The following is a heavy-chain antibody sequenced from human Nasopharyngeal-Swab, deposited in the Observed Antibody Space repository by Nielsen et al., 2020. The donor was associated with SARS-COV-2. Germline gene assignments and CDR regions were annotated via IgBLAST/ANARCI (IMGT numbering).Heavy chain of an antibody. D-gene: IGHD2-2*01. J-gene: IGHJ4*02. CDR3: ARDRRGGYCSSTSCYGNDY. Sequence: WVRQAPGQGLEWMGWISAYNGNTNYAQKLQGSVTMTTDTSTSTAYMELRSLRSDDTVVYYCARDRRGGYCSSTSCYGNDYWGQGTLVTVSS. CDR2: ISAYNGNT. V-gene: IGHV1-18*01.